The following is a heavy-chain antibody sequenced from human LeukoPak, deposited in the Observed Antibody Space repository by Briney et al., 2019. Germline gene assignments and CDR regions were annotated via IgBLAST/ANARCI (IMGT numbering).Heavy chain of an antibody. J-gene: IGHJ4*02. CDR2: ITSSGTYI. V-gene: IGHV3-21*01. D-gene: IGHD3-9*01. CDR1: GFTFSNYN. CDR3: AKGPGDILTGYYTSYFDY. Sequence: PGGSLRLSCAASGFTFSNYNMNWVRQAPGKAMEWVSSITSSGTYIFYADSVKGRFTISRDNAKNSLYLQMDSLGPEDTAVYYCAKGPGDILTGYYTSYFDYWGQGTLVTVSS.